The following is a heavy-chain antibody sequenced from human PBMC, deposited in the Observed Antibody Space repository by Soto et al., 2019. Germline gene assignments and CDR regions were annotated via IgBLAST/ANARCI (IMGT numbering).Heavy chain of an antibody. J-gene: IGHJ4*02. CDR1: GFTFSDYY. CDR3: ARGSIVGATVDYFDY. Sequence: VQLVESGGGLVKPGGSLRLSCAASGFTFSDYYMSWIRQAPGKGLEWVSYISSSSSYTNYADSVKGRFTISRDNAKNSLYLQMNSLRAEDTAVYYCARGSIVGATVDYFDYWGQGTLVTVSS. V-gene: IGHV3-11*06. D-gene: IGHD1-26*01. CDR2: ISSSSSYT.